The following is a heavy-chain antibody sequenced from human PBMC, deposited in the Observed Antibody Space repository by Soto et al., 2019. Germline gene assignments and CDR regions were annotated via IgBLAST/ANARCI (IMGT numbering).Heavy chain of an antibody. Sequence: PGGSLRLSCAASGFNVSSKYMSWVRQAPGKGLEWVSVIYSGGSTSYADSVKGRFTISRDNSKNTVYLQMNSLRAEDTAVYYCARSIAARLNWFDPWGQGTLVTVSS. CDR3: ARSIAARLNWFDP. CDR2: IYSGGST. D-gene: IGHD6-6*01. V-gene: IGHV3-53*01. CDR1: GFNVSSKY. J-gene: IGHJ5*02.